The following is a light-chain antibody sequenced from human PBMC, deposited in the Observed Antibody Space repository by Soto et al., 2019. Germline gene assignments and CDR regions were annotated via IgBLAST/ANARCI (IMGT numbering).Light chain of an antibody. CDR3: QHYDNSPPYT. J-gene: IGKJ2*01. Sequence: EIVLTQSPGTLSLSPGERPTLSCRASQSVSSGYLAWYQQKPGQAPRLLIYGTSTRAIGIPDRFSGSGSGTDFTLIISRLEPEDFAVYYCQHYDNSPPYTFGQGTKLEIK. CDR1: QSVSSGY. CDR2: GTS. V-gene: IGKV3-20*01.